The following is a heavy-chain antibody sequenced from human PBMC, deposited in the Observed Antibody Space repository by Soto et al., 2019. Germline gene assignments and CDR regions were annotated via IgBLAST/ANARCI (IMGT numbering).Heavy chain of an antibody. D-gene: IGHD2-8*01. Sequence: SETLSLTCTVSGGSISNSDAYWVWIRQPPGKGLEWVGSIYYGGTTYCNPSLKSRVTVSVDTSKNLFSLHLNSVTAADTAIYYCARRGLILMPIWGQGTLVTVSS. V-gene: IGHV4-39*02. CDR1: GGSISNSDAY. J-gene: IGHJ3*02. CDR2: IYYGGTT. CDR3: ARRGLILMPI.